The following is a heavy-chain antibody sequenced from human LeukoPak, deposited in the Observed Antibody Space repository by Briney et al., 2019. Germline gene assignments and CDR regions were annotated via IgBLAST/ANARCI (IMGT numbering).Heavy chain of an antibody. D-gene: IGHD3-10*01. CDR1: GFTFSSYG. J-gene: IGHJ4*02. CDR2: ISHDGSDS. CDR3: AKELYFGSGSYPDY. Sequence: GGSLRLSCAASGFTFSSYGMHWVRQAPGKGLEWVAVISHDGSDSHYADSVKGRFTISRDNSKNAVYLQMSSLRPEDTAVYFCAKELYFGSGSYPDYWGQGTLVRVSS. V-gene: IGHV3-30*18.